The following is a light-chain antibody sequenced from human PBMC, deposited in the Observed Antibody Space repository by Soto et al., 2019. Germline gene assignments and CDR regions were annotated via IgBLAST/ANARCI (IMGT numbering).Light chain of an antibody. CDR3: QQYYSYPRT. J-gene: IGKJ1*01. CDR2: DAS. Sequence: DIQMTQSPSTLSASVGDRVTITCRASRSVSTWLAWYQHKPGLVPKVLIYDASSLESGVPSRFSGSGSGTEFTLTITSLQPDDFATYYCQQYYSYPRTFGQGTKVEIK. V-gene: IGKV1-5*01. CDR1: RSVSTW.